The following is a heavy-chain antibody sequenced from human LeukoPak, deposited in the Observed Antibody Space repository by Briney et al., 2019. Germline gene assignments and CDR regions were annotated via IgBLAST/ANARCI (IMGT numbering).Heavy chain of an antibody. CDR2: ISSDGSNK. CDR3: AREGAAAALYYYYGMDV. CDR1: GFTFSNYA. Sequence: PGGSLRLSCAASGFTFSNYAMSWVRQAPGKGLEWVAVISSDGSNKYYADSVKGRFTISRDNSKSTLYLQMDSLRAEDTAVYYCAREGAAAALYYYYGMDVWGQGTTVTVSS. V-gene: IGHV3-30*04. D-gene: IGHD6-13*01. J-gene: IGHJ6*02.